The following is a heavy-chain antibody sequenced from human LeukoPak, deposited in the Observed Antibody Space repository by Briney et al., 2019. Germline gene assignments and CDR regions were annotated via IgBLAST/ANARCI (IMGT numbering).Heavy chain of an antibody. D-gene: IGHD6-13*01. CDR1: GGSITSGNYY. V-gene: IGHV4-61*02. CDR3: ARETRLGRYSSSRRSFDY. J-gene: IGHJ4*02. CDR2: IYPSGNT. Sequence: SQTLSLTCTVSGGSITSGNYYWSSIRQPAGEGLEWIGRIYPSGNTNYNPSLKSRVTISVDTSKNQFSLKLSAVTASDTAVHYCARETRLGRYSSSRRSFDYWGQATLVTVSS.